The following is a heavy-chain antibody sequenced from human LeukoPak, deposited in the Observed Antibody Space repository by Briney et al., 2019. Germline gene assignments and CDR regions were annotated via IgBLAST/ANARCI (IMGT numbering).Heavy chain of an antibody. CDR3: AKGGGYEAQYYYYYLDV. CDR1: GFTFSSYS. D-gene: IGHD5-12*01. V-gene: IGHV3-30*18. Sequence: GSLRLSCAASGFTFSSYSMHWVRQAPGKGLEWVAVISYDGSNKYYADSVKGRFTISRDNSKNTLYLQMKSLRAEDTAVYYCAKGGGYEAQYYYYYLDVWGKGTTVTISS. J-gene: IGHJ6*03. CDR2: ISYDGSNK.